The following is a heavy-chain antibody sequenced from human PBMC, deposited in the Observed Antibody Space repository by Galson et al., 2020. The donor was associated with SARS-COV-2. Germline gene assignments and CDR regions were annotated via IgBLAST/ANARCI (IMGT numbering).Heavy chain of an antibody. V-gene: IGHV4-39*07. D-gene: IGHD2-8*01. CDR3: ARDTNISLYYS. CDR2: VYYSGNT. CDR1: GASISSNNY. Sequence: ASETLSLTCTVSGASISSNNYWGWIRQPPGKGLEWIGTVYYSGNTFYNPSLKSRVTISVDTSKNQFSLKLSSVTAADTAVYYCARDTNISLYYSWGQGILVTVSS. J-gene: IGHJ4*02.